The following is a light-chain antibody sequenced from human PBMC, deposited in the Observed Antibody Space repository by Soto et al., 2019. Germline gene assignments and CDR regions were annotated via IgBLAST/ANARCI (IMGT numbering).Light chain of an antibody. V-gene: IGLV2-14*01. CDR3: SSFTRSNTVV. Sequence: QSALTQPASVSGSPGQSITISCTGTSSDVGAYNYVSWYQQHPGKAPKLMISEVSKRPSGVSNRFSGSKSGNTASLTISGLQDEDEAHYYCSSFTRSNTVVFGGGTKLPVL. CDR1: SSDVGAYNY. CDR2: EVS. J-gene: IGLJ2*01.